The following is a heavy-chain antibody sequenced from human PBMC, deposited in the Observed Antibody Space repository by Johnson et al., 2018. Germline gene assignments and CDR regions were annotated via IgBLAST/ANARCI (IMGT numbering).Heavy chain of an antibody. CDR1: GFTFSSYG. CDR2: IWYDGSNR. J-gene: IGHJ6*03. D-gene: IGHD3-3*01. CDR3: ARQHPPPSITIFGVVIIPYYMDV. Sequence: QVQLVESGGGVVQPGRSLRLSCTASGFTFSSYGMHWVRQAPGKGLEWVAVIWYDGSNRYYADSVKGRFTISRDNSKNSLYLQMNSLRAEDTAVYYWARQHPPPSITIFGVVIIPYYMDVWGKGTTVTVSS. V-gene: IGHV3-33*01.